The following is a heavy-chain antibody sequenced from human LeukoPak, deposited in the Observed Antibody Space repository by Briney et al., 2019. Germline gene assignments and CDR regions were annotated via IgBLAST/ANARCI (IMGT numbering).Heavy chain of an antibody. CDR2: IYGSGTA. CDR3: ARMTAFNAPFTF. V-gene: IGHV4-4*09. J-gene: IGHJ4*02. CDR1: SGSISSYY. D-gene: IGHD2-21*02. Sequence: SEILSLTCTVSSGSISSYYWTWIRQPPGKGLEWIGYIYGSGTASYSPSLKSRVIMSVDTSKSQFSLKLRSVTAADTAVYFCARMTAFNAPFTFWGQGTLVTVSS.